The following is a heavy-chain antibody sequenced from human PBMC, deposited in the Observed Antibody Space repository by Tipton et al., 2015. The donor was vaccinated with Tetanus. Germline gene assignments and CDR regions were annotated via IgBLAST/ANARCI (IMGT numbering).Heavy chain of an antibody. Sequence: GLVKPSQTLSLTCTVSGGSISSGGYYWSWIRQHPGKGLEWIGDIYSFGSTYYSPSLKSRVTISIDTSKNQYSLQLNSVTAADTAVYYCARDQARGARGWNYFDYWGQGALVTVSS. CDR2: IYSFGST. J-gene: IGHJ4*02. V-gene: IGHV4-31*03. CDR1: GGSISSGGYY. CDR3: ARDQARGARGWNYFDY. D-gene: IGHD1-26*01.